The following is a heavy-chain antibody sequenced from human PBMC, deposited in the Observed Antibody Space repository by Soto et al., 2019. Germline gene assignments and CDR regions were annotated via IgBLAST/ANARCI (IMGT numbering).Heavy chain of an antibody. J-gene: IGHJ4*02. CDR1: GFSLSTSGVG. D-gene: IGHD6-6*01. CDR2: IYWDDDK. V-gene: IGHV2-5*02. Sequence: QITLKESDPTLVKPTQTLTLTCTFSGFSLSTSGVGVGWIRQPPGKALEWLALIYWDDDKRYSSSLNSRLTITKDTSKNHVVLTMTNMDPVDTATYYCAHSRPPRLLDYWGQGTLVTVSS. CDR3: AHSRPPRLLDY.